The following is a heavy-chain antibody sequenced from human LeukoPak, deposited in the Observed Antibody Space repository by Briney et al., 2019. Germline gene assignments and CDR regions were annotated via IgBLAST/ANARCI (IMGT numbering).Heavy chain of an antibody. Sequence: PGRSLRLSCAASGFTFDNYAMHWVRQAPGKGLEWVSGISWNSGSIGYADSVKGRFTISRDNAKNSLYLQMNSLRAEDTALYYCAKDMGYQGEFDYWGQGTLVTVSS. CDR2: ISWNSGSI. V-gene: IGHV3-9*01. J-gene: IGHJ4*02. CDR1: GFTFDNYA. CDR3: AKDMGYQGEFDY. D-gene: IGHD2-2*01.